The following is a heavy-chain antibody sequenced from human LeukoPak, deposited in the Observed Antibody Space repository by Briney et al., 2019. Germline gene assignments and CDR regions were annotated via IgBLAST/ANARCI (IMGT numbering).Heavy chain of an antibody. CDR3: ARGLRDGGELY. D-gene: IGHD1-7*01. CDR2: INPNSGGT. V-gene: IGHV1-2*02. CDR1: GGTFSSYV. J-gene: IGHJ4*02. Sequence: GASVKVSCKASGGTFSSYVITWVRQAPGQGLEWMGWINPNSGGTNYAQKFQGKVTMTRDTSISTAYMELSRLRSDDTAVYYCARGLRDGGELYWGQGTLVTVSS.